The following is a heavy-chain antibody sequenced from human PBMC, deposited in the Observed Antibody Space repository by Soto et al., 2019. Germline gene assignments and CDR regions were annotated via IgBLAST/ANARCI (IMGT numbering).Heavy chain of an antibody. CDR3: ARDNGAAAGTASGMEV. Sequence: PSETLSLTCTVSGGSISSGGYYWSWIRQHPGKGLEWIGYIYYSGSTYYNPSLKSRVTISVDTSKNQFSLKLSSVTAADTAVYYCARDNGAAAGTASGMEVWGKGTTVNVSA. V-gene: IGHV4-31*03. D-gene: IGHD6-13*01. CDR2: IYYSGST. CDR1: GGSISSGGYY. J-gene: IGHJ6*04.